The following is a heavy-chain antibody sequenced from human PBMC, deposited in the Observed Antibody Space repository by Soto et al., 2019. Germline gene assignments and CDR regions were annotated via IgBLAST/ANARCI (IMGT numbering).Heavy chain of an antibody. D-gene: IGHD3-16*02. J-gene: IGHJ4*02. Sequence: GGSLRLSCAASGFTFSSYAMHWVRQAPGKGLEWVAVISYDGSNKYYADSVKGRFTISRDNSKNTLYLQMNSLRAEDTAVYYCASPLMITFGGVIVDVYWGQGTLVTVSS. CDR3: ASPLMITFGGVIVDVY. CDR2: ISYDGSNK. CDR1: GFTFSSYA. V-gene: IGHV3-30-3*01.